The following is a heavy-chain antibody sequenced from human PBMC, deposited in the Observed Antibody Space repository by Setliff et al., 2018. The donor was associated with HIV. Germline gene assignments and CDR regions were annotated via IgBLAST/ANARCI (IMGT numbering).Heavy chain of an antibody. CDR1: GYTFTGNY. CDR3: AGGSSSGVFDY. Sequence: ASVKVSCKASGYTFTGNYMHWVRQAPGQGLEWMGGIIPIFGTANYAQKFQGRVTITADESTSTAYMELSSLRSEDTAVYYCAGGSSSGVFDYWGQGTLVTVSS. J-gene: IGHJ4*02. CDR2: IIPIFGTA. V-gene: IGHV1-69*13. D-gene: IGHD6-19*01.